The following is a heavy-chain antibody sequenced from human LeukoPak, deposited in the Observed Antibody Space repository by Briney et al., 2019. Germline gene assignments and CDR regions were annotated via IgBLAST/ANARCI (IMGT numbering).Heavy chain of an antibody. Sequence: PSETQSLTCTVSGGSISSYYWSWIRQPPGKGLEWIGYIYYSGSTNYNPSLKSRVTISVDTSKNQFSLKLSSVTAADTAVYYCARLGSSSWYSWFDPWGQGTLVTVSS. D-gene: IGHD6-13*01. V-gene: IGHV4-59*08. CDR2: IYYSGST. CDR1: GGSISSYY. CDR3: ARLGSSSWYSWFDP. J-gene: IGHJ5*02.